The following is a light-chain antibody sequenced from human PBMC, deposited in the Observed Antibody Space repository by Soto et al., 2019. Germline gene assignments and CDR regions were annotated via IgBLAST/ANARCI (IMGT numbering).Light chain of an antibody. CDR1: QDISNY. J-gene: IGKJ4*01. Sequence: DIQMTQSPSSLSASVGDRVTITCQASQDISNYLNWYQQKPGKAPKLLIYDASNLETGVPSRFSGSGSGTDFPFTSSSLQPEDIATYYCQQYDNLPLTFGGGTKVEIK. CDR3: QQYDNLPLT. CDR2: DAS. V-gene: IGKV1-33*01.